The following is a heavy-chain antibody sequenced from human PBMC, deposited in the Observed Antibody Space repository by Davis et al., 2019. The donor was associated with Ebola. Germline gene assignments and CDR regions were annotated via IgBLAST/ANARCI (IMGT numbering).Heavy chain of an antibody. CDR2: IYHSGST. Sequence: MPSETLSLTCAVSGGSISSSNWWRWVRQPPGKGLEWIGEIYHSGSTNYNPSLKSRVTISVDTSKNQFSLKLSSVTAADTAVYYCARGPHTVGFDPWGQGTLVTVS. CDR3: ARGPHTVGFDP. V-gene: IGHV4-4*02. D-gene: IGHD4-17*01. J-gene: IGHJ5*02. CDR1: GGSISSSNW.